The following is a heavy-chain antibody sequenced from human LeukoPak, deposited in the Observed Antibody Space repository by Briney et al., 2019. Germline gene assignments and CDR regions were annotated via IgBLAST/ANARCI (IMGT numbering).Heavy chain of an antibody. CDR1: GDSVSSSYY. CDR3: ARVYCSSTSCFGAFDI. V-gene: IGHV4-61*01. CDR2: MYHSGST. D-gene: IGHD2-2*01. J-gene: IGHJ3*02. Sequence: SETLSLTCTVSGDSVSSSYYWSWIRQPPGKGLEWIGYMYHSGSTNYNPSLKSRVTISVDTSKNQFSLKLSSVTAADTAVYYCARVYCSSTSCFGAFDIWGQGTMVTVSS.